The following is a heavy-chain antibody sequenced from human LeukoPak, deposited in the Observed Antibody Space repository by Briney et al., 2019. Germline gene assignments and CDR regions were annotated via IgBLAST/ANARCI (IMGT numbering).Heavy chain of an antibody. D-gene: IGHD4-17*01. CDR2: INHSGST. CDR1: GGSFSGYY. J-gene: IGHJ6*04. CDR3: ARGRYGDHHGMDV. V-gene: IGHV4-34*01. Sequence: SETLSLTCAVYGGSFSGYYWSWIRQPPGKGLEWIGEINHSGSTNYNPSLKSRVTISVDTSKNQFSLKLSSVTAADTAVYYCARGRYGDHHGMDVWGKGTTVTVSS.